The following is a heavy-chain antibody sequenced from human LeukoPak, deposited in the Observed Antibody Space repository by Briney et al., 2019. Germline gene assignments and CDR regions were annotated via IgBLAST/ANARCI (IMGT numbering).Heavy chain of an antibody. CDR3: ARDKDIYYGSGRFDP. Sequence: PSDTLSLTCTVSGGSVSSDSYTWTWIRQPPGKGLEWIGHIYDNRISNYNPSLKSRVMISADTSKNQFSLKLRSVTAADTAVYYCARDKDIYYGSGRFDPWGQGTLVTVSS. D-gene: IGHD3-10*01. CDR2: IYDNRIS. J-gene: IGHJ5*02. V-gene: IGHV4-61*01. CDR1: GGSVSSDSYT.